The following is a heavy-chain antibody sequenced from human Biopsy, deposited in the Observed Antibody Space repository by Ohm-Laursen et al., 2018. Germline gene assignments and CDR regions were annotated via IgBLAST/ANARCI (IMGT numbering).Heavy chain of an antibody. CDR2: IDPDGGRT. J-gene: IGHJ4*02. D-gene: IGHD2-15*01. CDR1: GYTFSLYH. V-gene: IGHV1-2*02. CDR3: VRDPYCSGGNCYSPLDH. Sequence: ASVKVSCKASGYTFSLYHIHWVRQAPGQGLEWMGWIDPDGGRTSFGQNFQGRVTMTSDTSTGTAYLELTRLRSDDTAVYYCVRDPYCSGGNCYSPLDHWGQGTLVTVSA.